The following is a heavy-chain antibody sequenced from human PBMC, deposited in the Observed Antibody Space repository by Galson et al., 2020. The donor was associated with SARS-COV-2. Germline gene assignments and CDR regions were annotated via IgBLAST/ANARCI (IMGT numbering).Heavy chain of an antibody. D-gene: IGHD4-17*01. J-gene: IGHJ4*02. CDR3: ARITTVVTWGDPNTEFDY. Sequence: TGGSLRLSCAASGFTFSSYSMNWVRQAPGKGLEWVSSISSSSYYIYYADSVKGRFTISRDNAKNSLYLQMNSLRAEDTAVYYCARITTVVTWGDPNTEFDYWGQGTLVTVSS. CDR2: ISSSSYYI. CDR1: GFTFSSYS. V-gene: IGHV3-21*01.